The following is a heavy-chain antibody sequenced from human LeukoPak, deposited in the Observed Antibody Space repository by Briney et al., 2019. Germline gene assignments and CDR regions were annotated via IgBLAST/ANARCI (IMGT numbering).Heavy chain of an antibody. CDR2: ISYDGSNK. CDR3: AKEGDYGHGFDY. Sequence: PGGSLRLSCAASGFTFSSYAMHWVRQAPGKGLEWVAVISYDGSNKYYADSVKGRFTISRDNSKNTLYLQMNSLRAEDTAVYYCAKEGDYGHGFDYWGQGTLVTVSS. D-gene: IGHD4-17*01. V-gene: IGHV3-30-3*01. J-gene: IGHJ4*02. CDR1: GFTFSSYA.